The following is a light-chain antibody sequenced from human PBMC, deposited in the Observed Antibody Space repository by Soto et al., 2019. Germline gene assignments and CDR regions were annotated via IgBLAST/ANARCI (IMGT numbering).Light chain of an antibody. V-gene: IGKV3-15*01. Sequence: ETVMTQSPATLTVSPGERATLSCRASQSVSSNLAWYQQKPGQAPRLLIYGASTRATGIPARFSGSGSGTEFTLTINSLQSEDFAVYYCQQYSSWPPITFGQGTRLEIK. J-gene: IGKJ5*01. CDR3: QQYSSWPPIT. CDR2: GAS. CDR1: QSVSSN.